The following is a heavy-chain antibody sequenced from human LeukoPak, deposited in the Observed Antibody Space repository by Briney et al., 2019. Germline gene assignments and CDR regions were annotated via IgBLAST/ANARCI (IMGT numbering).Heavy chain of an antibody. CDR2: TSYNGNT. J-gene: IGHJ4*02. V-gene: IGHV1-18*04. CDR3: ARHSGSGWQALGY. Sequence: DSVKLSCKASGYTFSNYGISWVRQAPGLGLEWMGWTSYNGNTNYAQKFQDRVTMTTDTSTTTAYMELRSLESDDTAVYYCARHSGSGWQALGYWGQGTLVTVSS. D-gene: IGHD6-19*01. CDR1: GYTFSNYG.